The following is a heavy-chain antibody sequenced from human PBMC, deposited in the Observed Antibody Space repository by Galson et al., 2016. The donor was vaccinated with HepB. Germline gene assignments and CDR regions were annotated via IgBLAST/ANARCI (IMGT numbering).Heavy chain of an antibody. J-gene: IGHJ4*02. V-gene: IGHV3-23*01. Sequence: SLRLSCAGSGFTFNSYAMNWVRQAPRKGPEWVAAISSGGDITYYADSLKGRFTISRDNSRDTLYLQMNSLRPEDTAVYYCTKDPQLYVTRGVWDNWGQGALVTVSS. CDR2: ISSGGDIT. CDR3: TKDPQLYVTRGVWDN. CDR1: GFTFNSYA. D-gene: IGHD3-10*01.